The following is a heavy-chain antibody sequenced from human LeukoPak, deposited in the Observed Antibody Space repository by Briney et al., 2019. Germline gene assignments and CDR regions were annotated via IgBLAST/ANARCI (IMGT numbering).Heavy chain of an antibody. Sequence: PGGSLRLSCAASGFTFSSYAMSWVRQAPGKGLEWVSAISGSGGSTYYADSVKGRFTISRDNSKNTLYLQMNSLRAEDTAVYYCAKDIAAAGTRSWFDPWGQGTLVTVSS. J-gene: IGHJ5*02. CDR2: ISGSGGST. V-gene: IGHV3-23*01. CDR3: AKDIAAAGTRSWFDP. D-gene: IGHD6-13*01. CDR1: GFTFSSYA.